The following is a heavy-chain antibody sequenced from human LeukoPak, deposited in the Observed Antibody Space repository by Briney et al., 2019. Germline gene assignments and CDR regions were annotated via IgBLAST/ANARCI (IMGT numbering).Heavy chain of an antibody. CDR2: IYYSGST. CDR3: ARGPRRRYCSGGSRYSQPHEYDY. J-gene: IGHJ4*02. V-gene: IGHV4-31*03. CDR1: GGSISSGGYY. Sequence: SETLSLTCTVSGGSISSGGYYWSWIRQHPGKGLEWIGYIYYSGSTYYNPSLKSRVTISVDTSKNQFSLKLSSVTAADTAVYYCARGPRRRYCSGGSRYSQPHEYDYWGQGTLVTVSS. D-gene: IGHD2-15*01.